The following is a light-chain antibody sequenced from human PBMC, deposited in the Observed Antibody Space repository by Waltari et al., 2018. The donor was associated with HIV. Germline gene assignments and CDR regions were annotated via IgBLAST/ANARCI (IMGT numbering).Light chain of an antibody. CDR2: YDD. CDR3: ATWDDSLNGPV. J-gene: IGLJ3*02. Sequence: QSVLTQPPSVSEAPRQRVTISCSGSSSNIGNNALTWYQQFPGKAPKLLIYYDDLLSSGVSDRFSASKSGTSASLAISGLQSEDEADYYCATWDDSLNGPVFGGGTKLTVL. CDR1: SSNIGNNA. V-gene: IGLV1-36*01.